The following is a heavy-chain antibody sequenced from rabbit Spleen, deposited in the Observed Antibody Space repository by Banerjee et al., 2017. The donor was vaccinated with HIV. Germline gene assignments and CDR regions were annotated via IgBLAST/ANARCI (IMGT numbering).Heavy chain of an antibody. J-gene: IGHJ4*01. Sequence: QLKESGGGLVQPGGSLKLSCKASGFTLNTYYLSWVRQAPGKGLEWIGYIDPVFGSTYYASWVNGRFTISSDNAQNTLYLQLKSLTAADTATYFCARGPPYAGYSSYGYVYFNLWGPGTLVTVS. CDR1: GFTLNTYY. V-gene: IGHV1S7*01. D-gene: IGHD7-1*01. CDR2: IDPVFGST. CDR3: ARGPPYAGYSSYGYVYFNL.